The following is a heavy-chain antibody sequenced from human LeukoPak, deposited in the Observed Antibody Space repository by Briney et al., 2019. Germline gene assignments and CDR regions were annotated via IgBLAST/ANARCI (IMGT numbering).Heavy chain of an antibody. Sequence: GESLKISCKGSGYSFTSYWIGWVRQMPGKSLEWMGIIYPGDSDTRYSPSFQGQVTISADKSISTAYLQWSSLKASDTAMYYCARTYGDYGYYYYGMDVWGQGTTVTVSS. V-gene: IGHV5-51*01. D-gene: IGHD4-17*01. CDR2: IYPGDSDT. CDR1: GYSFTSYW. CDR3: ARTYGDYGYYYYGMDV. J-gene: IGHJ6*02.